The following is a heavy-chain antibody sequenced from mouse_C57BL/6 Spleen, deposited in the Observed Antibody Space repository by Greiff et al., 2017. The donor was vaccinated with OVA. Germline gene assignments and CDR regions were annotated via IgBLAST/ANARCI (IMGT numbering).Heavy chain of an antibody. J-gene: IGHJ3*01. CDR3: ARLATGTSWFAY. Sequence: EVMLVESGGDLVKPGGSLKLSCAASGFTFSSYGMSWVRQTPDKRLEWVATISSGGSYTYYPDSVKGRFTISRDNAKNTLYLQMSSLKSEDTAMYYCARLATGTSWFAYWGQGTLVTVSA. D-gene: IGHD2-14*01. CDR2: ISSGGSYT. CDR1: GFTFSSYG. V-gene: IGHV5-6*01.